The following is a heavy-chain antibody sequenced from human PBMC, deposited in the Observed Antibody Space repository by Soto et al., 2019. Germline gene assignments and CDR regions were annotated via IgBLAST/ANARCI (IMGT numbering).Heavy chain of an antibody. CDR2: ISSSGGYI. CDR1: GFTFSTYA. D-gene: IGHD5-12*01. CDR3: ARDWRGIVATGAFSFDY. V-gene: IGHV3-21*01. Sequence: GGSLRLSCAASGFTFSTYAMSWVRQAPGKGLEWVSTISSSGGYIYYADSVKGRFTISRDNAKNSLYLQMNSLRAEDTAVYYCARDWRGIVATGAFSFDYWGQGTLVTVS. J-gene: IGHJ4*02.